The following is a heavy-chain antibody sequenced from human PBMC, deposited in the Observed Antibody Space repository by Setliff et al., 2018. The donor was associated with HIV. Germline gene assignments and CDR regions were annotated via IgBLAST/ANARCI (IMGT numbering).Heavy chain of an antibody. J-gene: IGHJ5*01. V-gene: IGHV1-46*01. D-gene: IGHD5-12*01. CDR2: INTRGGST. CDR1: GYIFTYRY. CDR3: ASDAVSGYDWKWFDS. Sequence: ASVKVSCKASGYIFTYRYLHWVRQAPGQGLEWMGVINTRGGSTSYAQKFQGRVTMTSDTSTYTVYMELSGLTSDDTAFYYCASDAVSGYDWKWFDSWGQGTLVTVSS.